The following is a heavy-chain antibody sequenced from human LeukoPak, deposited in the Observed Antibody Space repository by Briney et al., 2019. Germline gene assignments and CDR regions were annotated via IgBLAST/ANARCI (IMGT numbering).Heavy chain of an antibody. D-gene: IGHD2/OR15-2a*01. V-gene: IGHV4-59*08. CDR1: GGSISSYY. CDR2: ISDIGSI. CDR3: AGHHPRNTVDF. J-gene: IGHJ4*02. Sequence: SETLSLTCTVSGGSISSYYWSWIRQPPGKGLEWIAYISDIGSINYNPSPTSRVTISLDTSKNQFSLKLSSVTAADTAVYYCAGHHPRNTVDFWGQGTLVTVSS.